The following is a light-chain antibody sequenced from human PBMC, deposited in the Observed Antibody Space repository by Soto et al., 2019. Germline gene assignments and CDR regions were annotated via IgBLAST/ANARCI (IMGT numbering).Light chain of an antibody. CDR1: SSDVGGYNY. Sequence: QSALTQPASVSGSPGQSITISCTGTSSDVGGYNYVSWYQQHPGKAPKLKIYEVTNRPSGVSNRFPGSKSVNTASLTISGLQAEDEADYYCSSYTSSSTVVFGGGTKLTVL. CDR3: SSYTSSSTVV. V-gene: IGLV2-14*01. CDR2: EVT. J-gene: IGLJ2*01.